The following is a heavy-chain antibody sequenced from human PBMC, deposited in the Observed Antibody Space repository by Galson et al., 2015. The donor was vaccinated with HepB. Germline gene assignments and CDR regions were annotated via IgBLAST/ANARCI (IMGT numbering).Heavy chain of an antibody. Sequence: SLRLSCAASGFTFSSYEMNWVRQAPGKGLEWVSYISSSGSTIYYADSVKGRFTISRDNAKNSLYLQMNSLRAEDTAVYYCARDRRDSSGYYFTSYYYYGMDVWGQGTTVTVSS. J-gene: IGHJ6*02. D-gene: IGHD3-22*01. V-gene: IGHV3-48*03. CDR1: GFTFSSYE. CDR2: ISSSGSTI. CDR3: ARDRRDSSGYYFTSYYYYGMDV.